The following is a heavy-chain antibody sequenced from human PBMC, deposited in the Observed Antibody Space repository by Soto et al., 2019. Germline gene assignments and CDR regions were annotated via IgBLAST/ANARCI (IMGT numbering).Heavy chain of an antibody. J-gene: IGHJ4*02. CDR2: IYSGGST. CDR3: XXXXXXNXY. Sequence: EVQLVESGGGLVQPGGSLRLSCAASGFTVSSNDISWVXQAPGKGLEWVSIIYSGGSTYYADSVKGRFTISRDNSXXXXXXXXXXXXXXXXXXXXXXXXXXXNXYWGQGTLVTVSS. V-gene: IGHV3-66*01. CDR1: GFTVSSND.